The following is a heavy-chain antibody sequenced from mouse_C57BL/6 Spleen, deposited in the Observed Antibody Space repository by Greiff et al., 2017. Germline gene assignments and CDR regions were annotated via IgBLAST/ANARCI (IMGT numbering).Heavy chain of an antibody. CDR3: ARDGDFEV. CDR1: GYSITSGYY. CDR2: ISYDGSN. Sequence: EVKLQESGPGLVKPSQSLSLTCSLTGYSITSGYYWNWIRQFPGNKLEWMGYISYDGSNNYNPSLKNRISITRDTSKKQFVLKLNSVTTEDTATYYCARDGDFEVWGTGTTVTVSS. J-gene: IGHJ1*03. V-gene: IGHV3-6*01.